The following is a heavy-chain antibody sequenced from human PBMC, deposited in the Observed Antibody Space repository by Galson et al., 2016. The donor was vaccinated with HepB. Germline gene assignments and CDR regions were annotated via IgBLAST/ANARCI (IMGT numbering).Heavy chain of an antibody. CDR2: ISFDGNNQ. D-gene: IGHD6-19*01. CDR1: GFTFSNYA. CDR3: ARVPAVAATDY. Sequence: SLRLSCAASGFTFSNYAMYWVRQAPGKGLEWVAVISFDGNNQYYADSVKGRFTISGDNAKNSLYLQMNSLRAEDTAVYYCARVPAVAATDYWGQGTLVTVSS. V-gene: IGHV3-30-3*01. J-gene: IGHJ4*02.